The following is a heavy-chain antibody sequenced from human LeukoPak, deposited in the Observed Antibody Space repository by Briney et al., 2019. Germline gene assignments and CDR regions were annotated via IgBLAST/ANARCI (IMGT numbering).Heavy chain of an antibody. D-gene: IGHD3-3*01. CDR2: IIPILGIA. CDR1: GGTFSSYA. J-gene: IGHJ3*02. Sequence: ASVKVSCKASGGTFSSYAISWVRQAPGQGLEWMGRIIPILGIANYAQKFQGRVTITADESTSTAYMELSSLRSEDTAVYYCARPRSFWSGYYDAFDIWGQGTMVTVSS. V-gene: IGHV1-69*04. CDR3: ARPRSFWSGYYDAFDI.